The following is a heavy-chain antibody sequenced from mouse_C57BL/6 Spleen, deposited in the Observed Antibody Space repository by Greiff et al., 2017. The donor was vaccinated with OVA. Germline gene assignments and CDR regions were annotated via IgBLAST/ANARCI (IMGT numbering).Heavy chain of an antibody. Sequence: QVQLKQPGAELVMPGASVKLSCKASGYTFTSYWMHWVKQRPGQGLEWIGEIDPSDSYTNYNQKFKGKSTLTVDKSSSTAYMQLSSLTSEDSAVYYCAREDPWFAYWGQGTLVTVSA. CDR1: GYTFTSYW. J-gene: IGHJ3*01. CDR3: AREDPWFAY. CDR2: IDPSDSYT. V-gene: IGHV1-69*01.